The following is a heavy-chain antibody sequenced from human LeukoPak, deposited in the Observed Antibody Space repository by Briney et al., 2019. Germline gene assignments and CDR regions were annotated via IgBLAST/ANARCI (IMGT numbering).Heavy chain of an antibody. CDR1: GGSFSGYY. Sequence: PSETLSLTCAVYGGSFSGYYWSWIRQPPGKGLEWIGEINHSGSTNYNPSLKSRVTMSVDTSKNQFSLKLSSVTAADAAVYYCARLSGKQWLVGPQNWFDPWGQGTLVTVSS. D-gene: IGHD6-19*01. CDR3: ARLSGKQWLVGPQNWFDP. CDR2: INHSGST. V-gene: IGHV4-34*01. J-gene: IGHJ5*02.